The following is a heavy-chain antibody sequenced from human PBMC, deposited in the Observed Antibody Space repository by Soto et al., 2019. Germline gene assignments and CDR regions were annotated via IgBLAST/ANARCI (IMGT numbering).Heavy chain of an antibody. J-gene: IGHJ4*02. D-gene: IGHD3-10*01. CDR2: INAGNGNT. CDR3: ARDFSWFGELIGAAY. CDR1: GYTFTSYA. Sequence: QVQLVQSGAEVKKPGASVKVSCKASGYTFTSYAMHWVRQAPGQRLEWMGWINAGNGNTKYSQKFQGRVTITRDTSASTAYRELSSLRSEDTAVYYCARDFSWFGELIGAAYWGQGTLVTVSS. V-gene: IGHV1-3*01.